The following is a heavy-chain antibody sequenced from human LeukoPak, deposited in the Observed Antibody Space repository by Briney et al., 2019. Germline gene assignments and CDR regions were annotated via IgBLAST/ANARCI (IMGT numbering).Heavy chain of an antibody. D-gene: IGHD3-3*01. CDR3: AREGADFWSGYYFDY. J-gene: IGHJ4*02. CDR1: GGTFSSYA. Sequence: SVKVSCKASGGTFSSYAISWVRQAPGQGLEWMGGIIPIFGTANYAQKFQGRVAITTDESTSTAYMELSSLRSEDTAVYYCAREGADFWSGYYFDYWGQGTLVTVSS. V-gene: IGHV1-69*05. CDR2: IIPIFGTA.